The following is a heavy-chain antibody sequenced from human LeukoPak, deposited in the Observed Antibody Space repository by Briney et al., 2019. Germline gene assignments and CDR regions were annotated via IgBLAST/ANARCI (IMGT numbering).Heavy chain of an antibody. V-gene: IGHV1-69*13. CDR1: GGTFNRYA. CDR2: IIPIFGTA. J-gene: IGHJ4*02. CDR3: ANRHSSGYYSPFDS. D-gene: IGHD3-22*01. Sequence: SVKVSCKASGGTFNRYAISWVRQAPGQGLEWMGGIIPIFGTANYAQKFQGRVTITADESTSTAYMELSSLRSEDTAVYYCANRHSSGYYSPFDSWGQGTLVTVSS.